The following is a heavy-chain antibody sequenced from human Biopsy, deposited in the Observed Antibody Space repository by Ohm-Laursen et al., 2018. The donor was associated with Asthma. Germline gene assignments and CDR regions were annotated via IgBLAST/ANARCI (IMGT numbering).Heavy chain of an antibody. CDR1: GGSVSTGSYY. CDR2: IYYTGSD. D-gene: IGHD3-10*01. Sequence: PSETLSLTCTVSGGSVSTGSYYWSWIRQPPGKGLEWLGYIYYTGSDNYNPSLKSRVTISVDTSKNQFSLRLSSVTAADTAVYYCARGPNYHGSGRAPIGMDVWGQGTTVTVSS. CDR3: ARGPNYHGSGRAPIGMDV. V-gene: IGHV4-61*01. J-gene: IGHJ6*02.